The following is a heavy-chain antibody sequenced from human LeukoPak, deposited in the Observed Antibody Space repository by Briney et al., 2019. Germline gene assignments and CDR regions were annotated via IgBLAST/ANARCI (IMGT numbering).Heavy chain of an antibody. J-gene: IGHJ4*02. CDR1: GFTFNYFW. Sequence: PGGSLRLSCAASGFTFNYFWMPWVRHVPGKGPVWVSGINNDGTATYYADSVKGRFTISRDNAKNTVYLQMNGLRAEDTSVYFCATVSEYWGQGTLVTVSS. CDR2: INNDGTAT. V-gene: IGHV3-74*01. CDR3: ATVSEY.